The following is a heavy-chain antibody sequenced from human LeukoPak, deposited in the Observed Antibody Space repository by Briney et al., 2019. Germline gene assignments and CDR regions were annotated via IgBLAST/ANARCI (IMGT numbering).Heavy chain of an antibody. V-gene: IGHV4-59*08. CDR2: IYDSGST. J-gene: IGHJ1*01. Sequence: SETLSLTCTVSGASISSDYWSWIRQSPGKGLEWIAYIYDSGSTDYNPSLKSRVSISMNTSKNQFSLNLSSVTAADSAVYYCAGRGRRYFRDWGQGTLVTVSS. CDR1: GASISSDY. CDR3: AGRGRRYFRD.